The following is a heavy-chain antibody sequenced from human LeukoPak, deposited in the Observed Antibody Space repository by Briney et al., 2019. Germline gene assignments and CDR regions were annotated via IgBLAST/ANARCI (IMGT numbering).Heavy chain of an antibody. CDR1: GGSISSGGYY. D-gene: IGHD4-11*01. J-gene: IGHJ6*02. CDR2: IYYSGST. Sequence: PSQTLSLTCTVSGGSISSGGYYWSWIRQHPGKGLEWIGYIYYSGSTYYNPSLKSRVTISVDTSKNQFSLKLSSVTAADTAVYYCARDCIKCLLQSSDYYYGMDVWGQGTTVTVSS. CDR3: ARDCIKCLLQSSDYYYGMDV. V-gene: IGHV4-31*03.